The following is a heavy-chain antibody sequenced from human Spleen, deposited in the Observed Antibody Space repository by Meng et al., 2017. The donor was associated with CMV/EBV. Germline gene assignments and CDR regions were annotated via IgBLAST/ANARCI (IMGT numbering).Heavy chain of an antibody. V-gene: IGHV3-7*01. CDR1: GFTFSNFW. D-gene: IGHD3-3*01. J-gene: IGHJ4*02. CDR2: IKYDGSEK. CDR3: ARDNAYYDFWSGYYYY. Sequence: LSLTCAASGFTFSNFWMTWVRQAPGKGLEWVGNIKYDGSEKNYADSVKGRLIISRDNAKNSLYLQMNSLRVEDMAVYYCARDNAYYDFWSGYYYYWGQGTLVTVSS.